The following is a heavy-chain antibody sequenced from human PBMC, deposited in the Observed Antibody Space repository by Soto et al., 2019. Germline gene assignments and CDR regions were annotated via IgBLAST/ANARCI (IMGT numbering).Heavy chain of an antibody. J-gene: IGHJ5*02. D-gene: IGHD4-4*01. V-gene: IGHV3-7*01. CDR2: IKPDESEK. CDR1: GFTFSDSW. Sequence: EVQLVESGGGLVQPGGSLRLSCTASGFTFSDSWMTWVRQAPGKGLEWVARIKPDESEKKYADSVKGRFSISRDNAKNSMYFQMESLRGEDTAVYYCVRGGSNYASWGQGTLFTVSS. CDR3: VRGGSNYAS.